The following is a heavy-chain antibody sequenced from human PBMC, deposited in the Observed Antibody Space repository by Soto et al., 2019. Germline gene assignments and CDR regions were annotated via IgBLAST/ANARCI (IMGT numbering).Heavy chain of an antibody. CDR3: ARTAAAGKYYYGVDV. CDR1: GYHFANYW. V-gene: IGHV5-51*01. J-gene: IGHJ6*02. CDR2: IYPGDSET. D-gene: IGHD6-13*01. Sequence: PGESLKISCKGSGYHFANYWIGWVRQMPGKGLEWMGIIYPGDSETRYSPSFQGQVTISADKSISTAYLQWSSLKASDTAMYYCARTAAAGKYYYGVDVWGQGTTVTVSS.